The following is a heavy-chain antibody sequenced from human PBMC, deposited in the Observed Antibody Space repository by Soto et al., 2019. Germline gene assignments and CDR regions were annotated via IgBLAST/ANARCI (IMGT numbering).Heavy chain of an antibody. CDR3: ARADPDASVGY. J-gene: IGHJ4*02. D-gene: IGHD3-16*01. CDR2: ISYSGST. V-gene: IGHV4-59*11. Sequence: PLETLSLTCTVSGGSMSSHYWTWLRQPPGKGLEWIGYISYSGSTYYNPSLKSRVTISADTSRNQFSLKLSSVIAADTAVYYCARADPDASVGYWGQGTLVTVS. CDR1: GGSMSSHY.